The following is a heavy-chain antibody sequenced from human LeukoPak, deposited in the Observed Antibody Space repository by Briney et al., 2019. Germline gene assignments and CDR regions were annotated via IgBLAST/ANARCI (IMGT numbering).Heavy chain of an antibody. J-gene: IGHJ2*01. CDR1: GGTFSSYA. D-gene: IGHD6-19*01. CDR3: ARDEGAVAGDTPFDL. CDR2: IIPIFGTA. Sequence: SVNVSCKASGGTFSSYAISWVRQAPGQGLEWMGGIIPIFGTANYAQKFQGRVTITADESTSTAYMELSSLRSEDTAVYYCARDEGAVAGDTPFDLWGRGTLVTVSS. V-gene: IGHV1-69*01.